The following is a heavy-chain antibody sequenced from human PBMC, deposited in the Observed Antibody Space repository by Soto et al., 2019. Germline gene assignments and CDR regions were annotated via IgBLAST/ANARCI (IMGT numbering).Heavy chain of an antibody. Sequence: QVQLEQSGAEVKKPGSSVKVSCKASGGTFRNSAISWVRQAPGQGLEWMGGIMPIFRTPDYAQKFQGRVTITADESTSTAYMGLSGLSSDDTAVYFCARDNDRPQLGGNYYYILDVWGHGTTVTVSS. CDR1: GGTFRNSA. CDR2: IMPIFRTP. V-gene: IGHV1-69*12. CDR3: ARDNDRPQLGGNYYYILDV. D-gene: IGHD1-1*01. J-gene: IGHJ6*02.